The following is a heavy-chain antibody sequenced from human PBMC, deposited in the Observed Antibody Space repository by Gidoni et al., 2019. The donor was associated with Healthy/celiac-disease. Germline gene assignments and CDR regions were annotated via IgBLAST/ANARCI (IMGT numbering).Heavy chain of an antibody. CDR2: ISYDGSNK. D-gene: IGHD1-26*01. Sequence: QVQLVESGGGVVQPGRSLRPSCAASGFTFSSYGMPWVRQAPGKGLEWVAVISYDGSNKYYADSVKGRFTISRDKSKNTLYLQMNSLRAEDTAVYYCAKEYDSGSYYNYWGQGTLVTVSS. J-gene: IGHJ4*02. CDR3: AKEYDSGSYYNY. V-gene: IGHV3-30*18. CDR1: GFTFSSYG.